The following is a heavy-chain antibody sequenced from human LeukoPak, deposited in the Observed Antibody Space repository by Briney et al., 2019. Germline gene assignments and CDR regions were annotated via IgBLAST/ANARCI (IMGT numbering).Heavy chain of an antibody. CDR1: GGTFSSYA. CDR3: ARYKWVWNGNYFDY. CDR2: IIPIFGTA. Sequence: ASVKVSCEASGGTFSSYAISWVRQAPGQGLEWMGGIIPIFGTANYAQKFQGRVTITADKSTSTAYMELSSLRSEDTAVYYCARYKWVWNGNYFDYWGQGTLVTVSS. J-gene: IGHJ4*02. D-gene: IGHD1-1*01. V-gene: IGHV1-69*06.